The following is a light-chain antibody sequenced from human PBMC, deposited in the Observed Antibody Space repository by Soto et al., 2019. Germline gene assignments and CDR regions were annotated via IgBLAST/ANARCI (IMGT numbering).Light chain of an antibody. CDR2: VAS. CDR1: QTVTNTY. J-gene: IGKJ4*01. CDR3: PQYGTLPPT. Sequence: EIVLTQSPGTLSLSPGERATLSCRASQTVTNTYLAWYQQKSGQAPNFLIYVASNRATGIPDRFSGSGCGTDLTLTISRLEPEDFAAYYCPQYGTLPPTFGGGTKVEI. V-gene: IGKV3-20*01.